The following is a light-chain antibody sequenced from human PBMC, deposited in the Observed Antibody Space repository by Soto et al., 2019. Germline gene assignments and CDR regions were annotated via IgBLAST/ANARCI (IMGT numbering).Light chain of an antibody. Sequence: HSALTQPASVSGSPGQSITISCTGTSSDVGSYNLVSWYQQHPGKAPKLMIYEVSKRPSGVSNRFSGSKSGNTASLTISGLQAEDEADYYCCSYAGSSTWFGGGTKLTVL. CDR1: SSDVGSYNL. V-gene: IGLV2-23*02. CDR2: EVS. CDR3: CSYAGSSTW. J-gene: IGLJ3*02.